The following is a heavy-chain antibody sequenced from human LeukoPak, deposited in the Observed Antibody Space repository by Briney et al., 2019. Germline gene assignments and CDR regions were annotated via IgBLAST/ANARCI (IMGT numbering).Heavy chain of an antibody. V-gene: IGHV1-69*05. J-gene: IGHJ4*02. Sequence: GASVKVSCKASGYTFTGYYMHWVRQAPGQGLEWMGGIIPIFGTANYAQKFQGRVTITTDESTSTAYMELSSLRSEDTAVYYCASYGYDSSGYGDYWGQGTLVTVSS. D-gene: IGHD3-22*01. CDR3: ASYGYDSSGYGDY. CDR1: GYTFTGYY. CDR2: IIPIFGTA.